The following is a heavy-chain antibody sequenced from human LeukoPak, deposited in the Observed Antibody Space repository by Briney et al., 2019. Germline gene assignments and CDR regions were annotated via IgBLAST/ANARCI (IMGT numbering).Heavy chain of an antibody. J-gene: IGHJ4*02. Sequence: TGGSLRLFCAASGFTFSSYAMSWVRQAPGKGLEWVSAISGSGGSTYYADSVKGRFTISRDNSKNTLYLQMNSLRAEDTAVYYCAKSPAPPPSGSYPYQFDYWGQGTLVTVSS. CDR1: GFTFSSYA. V-gene: IGHV3-23*01. D-gene: IGHD3-10*01. CDR3: AKSPAPPPSGSYPYQFDY. CDR2: ISGSGGST.